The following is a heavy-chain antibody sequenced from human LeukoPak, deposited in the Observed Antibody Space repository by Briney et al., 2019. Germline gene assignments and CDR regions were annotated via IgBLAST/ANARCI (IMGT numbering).Heavy chain of an antibody. J-gene: IGHJ4*02. CDR3: ARVPPILGYCSGGSCYPGY. CDR2: INPNGGGT. D-gene: IGHD2-15*01. V-gene: IGHV1-2*02. Sequence: ASVKVSCKASGYTLSGYYMHWVRQAPGHGVGWMGWINPNGGGTNYPQKFQGSVTMTRNTSISTAYMELSRLRSDDTAVYYCARVPPILGYCSGGSCYPGYWGQGTLVTVSS. CDR1: GYTLSGYY.